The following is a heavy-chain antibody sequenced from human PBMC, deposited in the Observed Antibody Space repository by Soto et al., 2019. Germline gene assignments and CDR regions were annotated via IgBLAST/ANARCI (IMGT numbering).Heavy chain of an antibody. CDR2: TYYRSKWYN. D-gene: IGHD3-16*01. CDR3: ARVEWVALINWFDP. V-gene: IGHV6-1*01. Sequence: PSQTLSLTCAISGDSVSNKSAAWNWIRQSPSRGLEWLGRTYYRSKWYNDYAVSVQSRITINPDTSKNQFSLHLNSVTPEDTAVYYCARVEWVALINWFDPWGQGTLVTVSS. CDR1: GDSVSNKSAA. J-gene: IGHJ5*02.